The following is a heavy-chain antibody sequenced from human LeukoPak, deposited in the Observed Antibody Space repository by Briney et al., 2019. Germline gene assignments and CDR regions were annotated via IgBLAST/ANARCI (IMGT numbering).Heavy chain of an antibody. CDR3: AKGGGMTTYYSDY. D-gene: IGHD4-11*01. V-gene: IGHV3-30-3*01. CDR1: GFTFSSYA. CDR2: MSYDGSNK. Sequence: PGRSLRLSCAASGFTFSSYAMHWVRQAPGKGLEWVAVMSYDGSNKYYADSVKGRFTISRDNSRNTLYLQMNSLRAEDTAEYYCAKGGGMTTYYSDYWGQGTLVTVSS. J-gene: IGHJ4*02.